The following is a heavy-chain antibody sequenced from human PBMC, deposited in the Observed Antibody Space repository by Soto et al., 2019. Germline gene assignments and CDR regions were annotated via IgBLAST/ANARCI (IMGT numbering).Heavy chain of an antibody. J-gene: IGHJ4*02. CDR2: IYDSGNT. CDR1: GGSISAGAYY. V-gene: IGHV4-30-4*01. CDR3: ASGLSGDKVDQ. Sequence: QVQLQESGPGLVKPSQTLSLTCTVSGGSISAGAYYWSWIRQPPGKGLDWIGHIYDSGNTYNNPSLKSRLTISVDTPKNPFSLNLNTVTASDTAGYYCASGLSGDKVDQWGQGTLVTVSS. D-gene: IGHD2-21*01.